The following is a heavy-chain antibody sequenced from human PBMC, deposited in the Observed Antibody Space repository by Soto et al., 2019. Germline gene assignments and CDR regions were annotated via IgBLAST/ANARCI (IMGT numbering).Heavy chain of an antibody. Sequence: ASETLSLTCSVSDGSITNTDYYWNWIRQSPGKGLEWIGSIDYSGSTYYNPSLKSRVIISADTSKNLFSLKLRSVTAADTALYFCASDGPYYYGMDVWGQGTTVTVSS. CDR2: IDYSGST. CDR1: DGSITNTDYY. V-gene: IGHV4-30-4*01. CDR3: ASDGPYYYGMDV. J-gene: IGHJ6*02.